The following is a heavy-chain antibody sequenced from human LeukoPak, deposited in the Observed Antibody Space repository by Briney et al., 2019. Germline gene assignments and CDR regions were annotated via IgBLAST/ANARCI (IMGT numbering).Heavy chain of an antibody. D-gene: IGHD3-10*01. CDR2: IKRKGDDETT. Sequence: GGSLRLSCAASGFTFTNAWMSWVRQAPGKGLEWVGRIKRKGDDETTDYGAPVKGRFTMSRDDSRATLYLQMNSLKAEDTAVYYCTTDLGITMIRGVIVYWGQGALVTVSS. J-gene: IGHJ4*02. V-gene: IGHV3-15*01. CDR3: TTDLGITMIRGVIVY. CDR1: GFTFTNAW.